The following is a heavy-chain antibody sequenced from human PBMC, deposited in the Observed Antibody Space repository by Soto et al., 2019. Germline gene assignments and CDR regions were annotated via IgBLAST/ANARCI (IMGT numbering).Heavy chain of an antibody. V-gene: IGHV3-72*01. CDR2: IKNKANSYTT. J-gene: IGHJ4*02. D-gene: IGHD1-26*01. Sequence: EVQVVDSGGGLVQPGGSLRLSCAASGFTFSDHYMDWVRQAPGKGLEWVGRIKNKANSYTTEYAASVKGRFTIARDDSTNSLYLPMTSLQTEDTAFYYCVRVSLGVSTRVFDYWGQGTLVTVSS. CDR1: GFTFSDHY. CDR3: VRVSLGVSTRVFDY.